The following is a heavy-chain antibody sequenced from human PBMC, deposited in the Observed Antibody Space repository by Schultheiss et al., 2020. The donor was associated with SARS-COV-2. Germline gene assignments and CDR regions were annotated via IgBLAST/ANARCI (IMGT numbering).Heavy chain of an antibody. D-gene: IGHD4-23*01. Sequence: GGSLRLSCAASGFTFSSYGMHWVRQAPGKGLEWVAVISYDGSNKYYADSVRGRFTISRDNAKNSLYLQINSLRAEDTAVYYCVRDVKSDSRWTDYYMDVWGKGTTVTVSS. J-gene: IGHJ6*03. CDR1: GFTFSSYG. CDR2: ISYDGSNK. CDR3: VRDVKSDSRWTDYYMDV. V-gene: IGHV3-30*03.